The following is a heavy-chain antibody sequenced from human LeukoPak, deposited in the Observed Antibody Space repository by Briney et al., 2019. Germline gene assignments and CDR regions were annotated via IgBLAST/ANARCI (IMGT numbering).Heavy chain of an antibody. J-gene: IGHJ3*02. CDR1: GGSLSGYY. Sequence: PSETLSLTCAVYGGSLSGYYWSWVRQPPGRGLEWIGEISHPVGTNYNPSLESRVIISLDTSKNQFSLRLTSVTGADTAVYYCVRELWDHRGGFDIWGQGTMVAVSS. V-gene: IGHV4-34*01. CDR3: VRELWDHRGGFDI. D-gene: IGHD3-16*01. CDR2: ISHPVGT.